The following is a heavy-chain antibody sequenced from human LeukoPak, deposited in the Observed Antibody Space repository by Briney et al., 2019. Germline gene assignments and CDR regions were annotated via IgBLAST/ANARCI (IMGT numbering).Heavy chain of an antibody. J-gene: IGHJ4*02. CDR3: GRGMRDYYGLDY. CDR2: ISSSSSYI. V-gene: IGHV3-21*01. Sequence: GGSLRLPCAASGFTFSSYSMNWVRQAPGKGLEWVSSISSSSSYIYYTDSVKGRFTISRDNAKNSLYLQMNSLRAEDTAVYYCGRGMRDYYGLDYWGQGILVTVSS. D-gene: IGHD3-10*01. CDR1: GFTFSSYS.